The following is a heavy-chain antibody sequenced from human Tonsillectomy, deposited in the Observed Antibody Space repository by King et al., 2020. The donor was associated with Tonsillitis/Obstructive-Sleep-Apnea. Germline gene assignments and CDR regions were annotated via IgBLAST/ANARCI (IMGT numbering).Heavy chain of an antibody. CDR1: GFTFSSYG. D-gene: IGHD3-22*01. Sequence: QLVQSGGGVVQPGRSLRLSCAASGFTFSSYGMHWVRQAPGKGLEWVALILYDGSNQYYADSVKGRFAISRDDSKNTLYLQMNSLRVEDTAVYYCVKYDSSGYYYVDYWGQGTLVTVSS. V-gene: IGHV3-30*18. CDR2: ILYDGSNQ. CDR3: VKYDSSGYYYVDY. J-gene: IGHJ4*02.